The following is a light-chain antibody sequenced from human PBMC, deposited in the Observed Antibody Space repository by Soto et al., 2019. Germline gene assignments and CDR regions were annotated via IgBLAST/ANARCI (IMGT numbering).Light chain of an antibody. CDR3: QQSYSTPYT. CDR2: AAC. J-gene: IGKJ2*01. Sequence: DIQMTQSPSSLSASVGDRVTITFRASQSISSYLNWYQQKPGKAPKLLIYAACSLQSGVPSRFSGSGSGTDFTLTISSLQPEDFATYYCQQSYSTPYTFGQGTKLEIK. V-gene: IGKV1-39*01. CDR1: QSISSY.